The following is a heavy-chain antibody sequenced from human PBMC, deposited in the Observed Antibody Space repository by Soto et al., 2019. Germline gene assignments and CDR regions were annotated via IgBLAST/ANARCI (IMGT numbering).Heavy chain of an antibody. CDR1: GFTVSSNY. D-gene: IGHD6-13*01. V-gene: IGHV3-53*01. J-gene: IGHJ3*02. Sequence: GGSLRLSCAASGFTVSSNYMSWVRQAPGKGLEWVSVIYSGGSTYYADSVKGRFTISRDNSKNTLYLQMSSLRAEDTAVYYCASSGYSSSIDAFDIWGQGTMVTVSS. CDR3: ASSGYSSSIDAFDI. CDR2: IYSGGST.